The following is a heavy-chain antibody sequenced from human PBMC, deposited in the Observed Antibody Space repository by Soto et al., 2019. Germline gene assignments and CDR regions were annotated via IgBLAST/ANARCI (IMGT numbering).Heavy chain of an antibody. CDR1: GGSISSGGYY. J-gene: IGHJ5*02. CDR3: ARGIKYGDYSRWFDP. D-gene: IGHD4-17*01. CDR2: IYNSGST. Sequence: QVQLQESGPGLVKPSQTLSLTCTVSGGSISSGGYYWSWIRQHPGKGLEWIGYIYNSGSTYYNPSLKSRVSISADTSKNQFSLKLSSVTAADTAVYYCARGIKYGDYSRWFDPWGPGTLVTVSS. V-gene: IGHV4-31*03.